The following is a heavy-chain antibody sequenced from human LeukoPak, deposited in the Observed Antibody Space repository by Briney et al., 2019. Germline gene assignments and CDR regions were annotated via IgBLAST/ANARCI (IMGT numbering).Heavy chain of an antibody. Sequence: SETLSLTCGVSGYSITNGYYWGWIRQPPGKGLEWIGSIYYSGSTYYNPSLKSRVTISVDTSKNQFSLKLSSVTAADTAVYYCARHSSSIAAAGTIDDLDYWGQGTLVTVSS. J-gene: IGHJ4*02. D-gene: IGHD6-13*01. V-gene: IGHV4-38-2*01. CDR1: GYSITNGYY. CDR3: ARHSSSIAAAGTIDDLDY. CDR2: IYYSGST.